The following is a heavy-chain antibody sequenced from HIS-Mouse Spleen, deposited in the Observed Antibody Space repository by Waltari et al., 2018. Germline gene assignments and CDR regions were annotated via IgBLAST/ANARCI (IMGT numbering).Heavy chain of an antibody. J-gene: IGHJ4*02. CDR3: ARGYCTNGVCYDY. V-gene: IGHV6-1*01. D-gene: IGHD2-8*01. Sequence: PSRGLEWLGRTYYRSKWYNDYAVSVKSRITINPDTSKNQFSLQLNSVTPEDTAVYYCARGYCTNGVCYDYWGQGTLVTVSS. CDR2: TYYRSKWYN.